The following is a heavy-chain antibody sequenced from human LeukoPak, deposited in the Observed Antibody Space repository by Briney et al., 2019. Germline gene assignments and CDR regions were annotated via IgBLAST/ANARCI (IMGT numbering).Heavy chain of an antibody. CDR2: IYHSGST. CDR3: ARAYSGYDYFFDY. Sequence: SETLSLTCAVSGGSISSGGYSWSWIRQPPGKGLEWIGYIYHSGSTYYNPSLKSRVTISVDTSKNQFSLKLSSVTAADTAVYYCARAYSGYDYFFDYWGQGTLVTVSS. D-gene: IGHD5-12*01. CDR1: GGSISSGGYS. V-gene: IGHV4-30-2*01. J-gene: IGHJ4*02.